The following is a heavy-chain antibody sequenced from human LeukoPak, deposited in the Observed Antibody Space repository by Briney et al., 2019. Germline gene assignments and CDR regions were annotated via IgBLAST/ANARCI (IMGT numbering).Heavy chain of an antibody. CDR3: ARDSHYYDYVWGSYRYYFDY. CDR1: GFSFSDYS. D-gene: IGHD3-16*02. J-gene: IGHJ4*02. V-gene: IGHV3-48*04. Sequence: PGGSLRLSCAASGFSFSDYSMNWVRQAPGKGLEWVSYISSSSSTIYYADSVKGRFTISRDNAKNSLYLQMNSLRAEDTAVYYCARDSHYYDYVWGSYRYYFDYWGQGTLVTVSS. CDR2: ISSSSSTI.